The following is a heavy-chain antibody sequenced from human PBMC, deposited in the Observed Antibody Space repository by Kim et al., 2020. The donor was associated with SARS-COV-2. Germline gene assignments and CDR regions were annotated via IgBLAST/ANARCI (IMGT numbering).Heavy chain of an antibody. J-gene: IGHJ6*02. CDR2: ISRRSASK. CDR1: GFNFSSHI. D-gene: IGHD2-21*02. V-gene: IGHV3-48*02. CDR3: ARGEDCGGVCYPGWSYGMDV. Sequence: GGSLRLSCEASGFNFSSHIMNWVRQVPGKGPEWIAYISRRSASKYYANSVKGRFTVSRDNAKNSVYLQMNSLRDEDSARYYCARGEDCGGVCYPGWSYGMDVWGQGTTVTVSS.